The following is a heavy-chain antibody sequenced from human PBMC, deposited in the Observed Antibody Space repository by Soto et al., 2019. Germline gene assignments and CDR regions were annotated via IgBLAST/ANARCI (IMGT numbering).Heavy chain of an antibody. J-gene: IGHJ4*02. D-gene: IGHD6-13*01. CDR2: ISDDGSNK. CDR1: GFTFSNYA. V-gene: IGHV3-30-3*01. Sequence: GGSLRLSCAASGFTFSNYALHWVRQAPGKGLEWVAVISDDGSNKYYADSVKGRFTISRDNSKNTLYLQMNSLRAEDTAVYYCARDRFASSWSYFDYWGQGTPVTVSS. CDR3: ARDRFASSWSYFDY.